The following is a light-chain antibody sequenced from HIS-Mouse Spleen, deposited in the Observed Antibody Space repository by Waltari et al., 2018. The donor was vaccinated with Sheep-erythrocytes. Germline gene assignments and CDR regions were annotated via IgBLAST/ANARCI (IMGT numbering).Light chain of an antibody. V-gene: IGLV2-8*01. Sequence: QSALTQPPSASGSPGQSVTISCTGTSSDVGGYNYVSWYQQHPGKAPHLMIYEVSKRPSGVPDRFSGSKSGNTASLTVAGLQAEDEADYYCSSYAGSNNWVFGGGTKLTVL. CDR2: EVS. J-gene: IGLJ3*02. CDR1: SSDVGGYNY. CDR3: SSYAGSNNWV.